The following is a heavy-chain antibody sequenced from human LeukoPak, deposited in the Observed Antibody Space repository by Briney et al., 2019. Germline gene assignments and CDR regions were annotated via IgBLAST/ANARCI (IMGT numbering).Heavy chain of an antibody. V-gene: IGHV4-59*01. CDR3: ARDRYFDL. Sequence: PSETLSLTCTVSGGSISSYYWSWIRQPPGKGLEWIGYIYYSGSTSYNPSLKSRVTISVDTSKKQFSLKLSSVTAADTAVYYCARDRYFDLWGRGTLVTVSS. J-gene: IGHJ2*01. CDR2: IYYSGST. CDR1: GGSISSYY.